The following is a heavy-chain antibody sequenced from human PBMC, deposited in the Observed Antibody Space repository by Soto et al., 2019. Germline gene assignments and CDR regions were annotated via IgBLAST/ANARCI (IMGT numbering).Heavy chain of an antibody. CDR2: ISAYNGNT. J-gene: IGHJ6*02. Sequence: QVQLVQSGAEVKKPGASVKVSCKASGYTFTSYGISWVRQAPGQGRAWMGWISAYNGNTNYAQKLQGRVTMTTDTSTSTAYMELRSLRSDDTAVYYCAREGDCTNAVCYVLHAPTYYYYYGMDVWGQGTTVTVSS. D-gene: IGHD2-8*01. CDR1: GYTFTSYG. V-gene: IGHV1-18*04. CDR3: AREGDCTNAVCYVLHAPTYYYYYGMDV.